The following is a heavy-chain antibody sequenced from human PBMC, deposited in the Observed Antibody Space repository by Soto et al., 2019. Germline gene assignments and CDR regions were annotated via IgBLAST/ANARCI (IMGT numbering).Heavy chain of an antibody. CDR3: ARGAFCGGAPGCRDMDV. J-gene: IGHJ6*02. CDR1: GYTFISHS. CDR2: ISAYNGNT. Sequence: ASVKVSCKSSGYTFISHSITWVRQAPGQGLEWMGRISAYNGNTNYAQKLQGRVTMTTDTSTNTAYMELRNLRSDDTAVYYCARGAFCGGAPGCRDMDVWGQGTTVTVSS. V-gene: IGHV1-18*01. D-gene: IGHD2-21*01.